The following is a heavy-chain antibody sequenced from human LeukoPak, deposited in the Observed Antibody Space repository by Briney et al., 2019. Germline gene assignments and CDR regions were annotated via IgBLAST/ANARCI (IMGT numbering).Heavy chain of an antibody. CDR3: ARDPSSWYSDY. D-gene: IGHD6-13*01. CDR1: GFTFSDYY. Sequence: GSLRLSCAASGFTFSDYYMSWIRQAPGKGLEWVSYISSSSSYTNYADSVKGRFTISRDNAKNSLYLQMNSLRAEDTAVYYCARDPSSWYSDYWGQGTLVTVSS. CDR2: ISSSSSYT. V-gene: IGHV3-11*06. J-gene: IGHJ4*02.